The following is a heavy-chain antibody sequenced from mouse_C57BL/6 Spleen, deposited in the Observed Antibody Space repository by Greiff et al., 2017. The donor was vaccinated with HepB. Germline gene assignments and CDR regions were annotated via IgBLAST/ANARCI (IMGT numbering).Heavy chain of an antibody. J-gene: IGHJ2*01. D-gene: IGHD2-4*01. CDR2: IYPRDGST. Sequence: VQLQQSGPELVKPGASVKLSCKASGYTFTSYDINWVKQRPGQGLAWIGWIYPRDGSTKYNENFKGKATLTVDTSSSTAYMELHSLTSEDSAVYFCARGYYDYDGGFDYWGQGTTLTGSS. CDR3: ARGYYDYDGGFDY. CDR1: GYTFTSYD. V-gene: IGHV1-85*01.